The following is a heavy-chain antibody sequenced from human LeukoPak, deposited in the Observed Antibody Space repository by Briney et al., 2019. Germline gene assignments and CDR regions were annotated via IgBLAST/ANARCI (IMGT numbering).Heavy chain of an antibody. Sequence: ASVKVSCKASEYTFTSYYMHWVRQAPGQGLEWVGIINPSGGSTSYAQKFQGRVTMTRDMSTSTVYMELSSLRSEDTAVYYCARRWLYYFDYWGQGTLVTVSS. D-gene: IGHD2-15*01. CDR1: EYTFTSYY. CDR3: ARRWLYYFDY. CDR2: INPSGGST. V-gene: IGHV1-46*01. J-gene: IGHJ4*02.